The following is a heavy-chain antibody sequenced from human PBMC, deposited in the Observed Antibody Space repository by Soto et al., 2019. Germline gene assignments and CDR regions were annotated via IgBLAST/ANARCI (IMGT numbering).Heavy chain of an antibody. CDR1: GFTFSSFS. CDR2: TGGDGGAT. D-gene: IGHD3-10*01. CDR3: AKYVDSGSGSQFFDY. Sequence: EVQLLESGGGLVQPGGSLRLSCAASGFTFSSFSMSWVRQAPGKGLEWVSGFSTGGDGGATYYADSVKGRFTISRDYSKNTYFQKNNSLTAETTAIYYCAKYVDSGSGSQFFDYWGQGALVTVSS. V-gene: IGHV3-23*01. J-gene: IGHJ4*02.